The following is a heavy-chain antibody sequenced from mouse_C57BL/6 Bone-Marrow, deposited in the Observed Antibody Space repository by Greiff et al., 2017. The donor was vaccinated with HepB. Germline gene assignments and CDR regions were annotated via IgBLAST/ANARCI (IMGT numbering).Heavy chain of an antibody. CDR1: GFTFSSYA. CDR3: ARDPAMITTRYFDV. CDR2: ISDGGSYT. Sequence: EVQGVESGGGLVKPGGSLKLSCAASGFTFSSYAMSWVRQTPEKRLEWVATISDGGSYTYYPDNVKGRFTISRDNAKNNLYLQMSHLKSEDTAMYYCARDPAMITTRYFDVWGTGTTVTVSS. D-gene: IGHD2-4*01. V-gene: IGHV5-4*01. J-gene: IGHJ1*03.